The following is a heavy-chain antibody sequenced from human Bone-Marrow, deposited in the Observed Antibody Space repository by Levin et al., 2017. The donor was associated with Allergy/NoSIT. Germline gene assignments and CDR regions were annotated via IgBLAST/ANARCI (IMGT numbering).Heavy chain of an antibody. CDR1: GGSISRSTYY. D-gene: IGHD2-21*02. V-gene: IGHV4-39*07. J-gene: IGHJ3*02. CDR2: IYYIGTT. Sequence: SQTLSLTCTVSGGSISRSTYYWVWIRQPPGKGLEWIGSIYYIGTTYYNPSLKSRVTISVDTSKNQFSLKLTSVTAADTAVYYCATCGDDCIDVFGIWGQGTLVTVSS. CDR3: ATCGDDCIDVFGI.